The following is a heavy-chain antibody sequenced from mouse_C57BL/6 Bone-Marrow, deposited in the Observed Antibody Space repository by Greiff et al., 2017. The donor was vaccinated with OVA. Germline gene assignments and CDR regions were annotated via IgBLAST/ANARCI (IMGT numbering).Heavy chain of an antibody. V-gene: IGHV1-55*01. CDR3: ARGRYYGSSHWYFDV. Sequence: QVQLQQPGAELVKPGASVKMSCKASGYTFTSYWITWVKPRPGQGLEWIGDIYPGSGSTNYNEKFKSKATLTVDTSSSTAYMQLSSLTSEDSAVYYCARGRYYGSSHWYFDVWGTGTTVTVSS. D-gene: IGHD1-1*01. CDR2: IYPGSGST. J-gene: IGHJ1*03. CDR1: GYTFTSYW.